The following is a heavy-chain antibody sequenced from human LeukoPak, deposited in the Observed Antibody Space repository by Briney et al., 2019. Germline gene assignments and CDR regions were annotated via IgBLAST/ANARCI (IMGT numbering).Heavy chain of an antibody. Sequence: GGSLRLSCAASGFTFSSYAMSWVRQAPGKGLEWVSAISGSGGSTYYADSVKGRFTISRDNSKNTLYLQMNSLRAEDTAVYYCAKVDYYDSSGYPEHDAFDIWGQGTMVTVSS. J-gene: IGHJ3*02. V-gene: IGHV3-23*01. D-gene: IGHD3-22*01. CDR3: AKVDYYDSSGYPEHDAFDI. CDR2: ISGSGGST. CDR1: GFTFSSYA.